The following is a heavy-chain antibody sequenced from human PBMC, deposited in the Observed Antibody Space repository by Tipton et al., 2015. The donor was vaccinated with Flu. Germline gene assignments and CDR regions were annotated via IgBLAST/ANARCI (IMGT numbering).Heavy chain of an antibody. J-gene: IGHJ5*02. V-gene: IGHV4-34*01. CDR3: ARGPNFWSGTRWFDP. CDR1: GGSFSGYY. D-gene: IGHD3-3*01. CDR2: INHSGST. Sequence: TLSLTCAVYGGSFSGYYWSWIRQPPGKGLEWIGEINHSGSTNYNPSLKSRVTISVDTSKNQFSLKLSSVTAADTAVYYCARGPNFWSGTRWFDPWSQGTLVTVSS.